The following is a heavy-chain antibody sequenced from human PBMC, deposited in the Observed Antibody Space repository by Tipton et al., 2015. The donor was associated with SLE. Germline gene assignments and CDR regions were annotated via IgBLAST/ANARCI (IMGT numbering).Heavy chain of an antibody. V-gene: IGHV4-38-2*02. D-gene: IGHD6-13*01. Sequence: TLSLTCAVSGYSISSGYYWGWIRQPPGKGLEWIGSIYTSGSSNYNPSLKSRVTMSVDTSKNQFSLKLRSVTAADTAVYYCARDGGEAAAGIFNWFDPWGQGTLVTVSS. CDR2: IYTSGSS. CDR3: ARDGGEAAAGIFNWFDP. J-gene: IGHJ5*02. CDR1: GYSISSGYY.